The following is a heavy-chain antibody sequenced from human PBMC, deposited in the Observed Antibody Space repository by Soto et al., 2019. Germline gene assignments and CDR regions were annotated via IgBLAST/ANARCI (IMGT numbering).Heavy chain of an antibody. D-gene: IGHD5-12*01. V-gene: IGHV3-33*01. J-gene: IGHJ6*02. CDR3: VRAAGYSGYDYVYYYGMDV. CDR1: GFTFNTYG. CDR2: VWYDGRNK. Sequence: QVQLVESGGGVVQPGRSLRLSCAASGFTFNTYGMHWARQVPGKGLEWVALVWYDGRNKYYVDSVKGRFTISRDNSKNTLYLDMNSLRDEATAVYYCVRAAGYSGYDYVYYYGMDVWGQGTTVTVSS.